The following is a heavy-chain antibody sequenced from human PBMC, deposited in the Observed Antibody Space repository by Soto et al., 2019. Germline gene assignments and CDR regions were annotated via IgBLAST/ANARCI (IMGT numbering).Heavy chain of an antibody. Sequence: GGSLRLSCAASGFTFSSYSMNWVRQAPGKGLEWVSSISSSSSYIYYADSVKGRFTISRDNAKNSLYLQMNSLRAEDTAVYYCAREPSILYSSGWYGFFDYWGQGTLVTVSS. V-gene: IGHV3-21*01. CDR3: AREPSILYSSGWYGFFDY. D-gene: IGHD6-19*01. J-gene: IGHJ4*02. CDR1: GFTFSSYS. CDR2: ISSSSSYI.